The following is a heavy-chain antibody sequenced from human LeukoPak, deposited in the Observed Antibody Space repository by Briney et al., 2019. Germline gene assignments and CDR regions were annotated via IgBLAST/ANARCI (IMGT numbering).Heavy chain of an antibody. CDR3: VRRMVGAIRPFDY. V-gene: IGHV4-30-4*01. J-gene: IGHJ4*02. CDR1: GGSNSSGDCY. Sequence: SETLSLTCTVSGGSNSSGDCYWSWIRQPPGKGLEWIGYMYYSGSTYYNPSLKSRVTISVDTSKNQFSLKLSSVTAADTAVYYCVRRMVGAIRPFDYWGQGTLVTVPS. D-gene: IGHD1-26*01. CDR2: MYYSGST.